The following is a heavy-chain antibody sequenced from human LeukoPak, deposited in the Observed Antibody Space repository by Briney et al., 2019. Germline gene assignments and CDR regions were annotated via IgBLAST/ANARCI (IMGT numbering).Heavy chain of an antibody. CDR3: ASLYGSGISYYYYGMDV. CDR1: GFTFSDYY. CDR2: ISSSGSTI. J-gene: IGHJ6*02. Sequence: PGGSLKLSCAASGFTFSDYYMSWIRQAPGKGLEWVSYISSSGSTIYYADSVKGRFTISRDNAKNSLYLQMNSLRAEDTAVYYCASLYGSGISYYYYGMDVWGQGTTVTVSS. D-gene: IGHD3-10*01. V-gene: IGHV3-11*01.